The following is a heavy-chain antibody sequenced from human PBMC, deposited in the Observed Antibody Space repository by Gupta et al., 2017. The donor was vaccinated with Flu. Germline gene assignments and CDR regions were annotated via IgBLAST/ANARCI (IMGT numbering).Heavy chain of an antibody. J-gene: IGHJ4*02. CDR2: VGYSGNT. D-gene: IGHD2/OR15-2a*01. CDR3: ARRITYGKTFDY. CDR1: GGSISDTSYH. Sequence: QLQLQESGPGLVKPSETLSLICTVSGGSISDTSYHWGWIRQPPGKGLEWIGNVGYSGNTFYNPSLKSRVTISVDTSKNQFSLKLSSVTAADTAVYYCARRITYGKTFDYWGQGSLVTVSS. V-gene: IGHV4-39*01.